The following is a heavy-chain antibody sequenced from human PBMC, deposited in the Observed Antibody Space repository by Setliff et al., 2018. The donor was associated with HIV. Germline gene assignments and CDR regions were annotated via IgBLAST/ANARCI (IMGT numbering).Heavy chain of an antibody. J-gene: IGHJ6*03. CDR1: GFTFSAYS. Sequence: GGSLRLSCAASGFTFSAYSMNWVRQVPGKGLEWVSCISTSGNFIYYADSVKGRFTVSRDNARNSLSLQMNSLGADDTAVYYCVRVAYEYIYGYNNYYYMDVWGKGTTVTVSS. D-gene: IGHD5-18*01. CDR3: VRVAYEYIYGYNNYYYMDV. V-gene: IGHV3-21*04. CDR2: ISTSGNFI.